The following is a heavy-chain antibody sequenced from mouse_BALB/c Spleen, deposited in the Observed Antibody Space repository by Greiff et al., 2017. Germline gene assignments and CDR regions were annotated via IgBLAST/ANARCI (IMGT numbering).Heavy chain of an antibody. J-gene: IGHJ2*01. D-gene: IGHD2-1*01. CDR3: ASDYYGNSVFY. CDR1: GYSITSDYA. CDR2: ISYSGST. V-gene: IGHV3-2*02. Sequence: EVKLMESGPGLVKPSQSLSLTCTVTGYSITSDYAWNWIRQFPGNKLEWMGYISYSGSTSYNPSLKSRISITRDTSKNQFFLQLNSVTTEDTATYYCASDYYGNSVFYWGQGTTLTVSA.